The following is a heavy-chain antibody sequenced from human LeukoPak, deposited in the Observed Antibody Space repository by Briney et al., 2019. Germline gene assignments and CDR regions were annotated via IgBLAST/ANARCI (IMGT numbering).Heavy chain of an antibody. CDR1: GGSFSGYY. CDR2: INHSGST. J-gene: IGHJ4*02. V-gene: IGHV4-34*01. D-gene: IGHD3-16*01. Sequence: PSETLSLTCAVYGGSFSGYYWSWIRQPPGKGLEWIGEINHSGSTNYNPSLKSRVTISVDTSKNQFSLKLSSVTAADTAVYYCARGVGGGLYYFDYWGQGTLVTVSS. CDR3: ARGVGGGLYYFDY.